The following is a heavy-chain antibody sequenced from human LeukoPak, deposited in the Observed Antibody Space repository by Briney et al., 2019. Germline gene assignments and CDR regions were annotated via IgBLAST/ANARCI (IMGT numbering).Heavy chain of an antibody. V-gene: IGHV3-15*01. CDR2: IKSKSDGGTT. D-gene: IGHD3-22*01. CDR3: TTDVVVRDIDY. CDR1: GFTFSNAW. Sequence: GWSLRLSCAASGFTFSNAWMNWVRQAPGKGLEWVGRIKSKSDGGTTDYAAPVNGRFTISRDDSKNTLYLQMNSPKTEDTAVYYCTTDVVVRDIDYWGQGTLVTVSS. J-gene: IGHJ4*02.